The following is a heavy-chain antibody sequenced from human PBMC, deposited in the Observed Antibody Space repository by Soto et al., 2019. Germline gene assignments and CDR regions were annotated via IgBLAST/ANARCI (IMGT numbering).Heavy chain of an antibody. CDR1: GGTFSSYA. CDR3: LGEVPDYYDSSGYYASVDY. D-gene: IGHD3-22*01. Sequence: ASVKVSCKASGGTFSSYAISWVRQAPGQGLEWMGGIIPIFGTANYAQKFQGRVTITVDKSTSTAYMELSSLRSEDTAVYYCLGEVPDYYDSSGYYASVDYWGQGTLVTVSS. V-gene: IGHV1-69*06. J-gene: IGHJ4*02. CDR2: IIPIFGTA.